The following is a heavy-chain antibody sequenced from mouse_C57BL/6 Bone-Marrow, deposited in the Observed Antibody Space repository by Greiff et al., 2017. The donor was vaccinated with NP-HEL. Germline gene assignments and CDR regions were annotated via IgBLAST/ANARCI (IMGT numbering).Heavy chain of an antibody. CDR3: ARLHYCGSRTGFAY. D-gene: IGHD1-1*01. J-gene: IGHJ3*01. CDR1: GYTFTSYW. V-gene: IGHV1-55*01. Sequence: QVQLKQPGAELVKPGASVKMSCKASGYTFTSYWITWVKQRPGQGLEWIGDIYPGSGSTNYNEKFKSKATLTVDTSSSTAYMQLSSLTSEDSAVYYCARLHYCGSRTGFAYWGQGTLVTVSA. CDR2: IYPGSGST.